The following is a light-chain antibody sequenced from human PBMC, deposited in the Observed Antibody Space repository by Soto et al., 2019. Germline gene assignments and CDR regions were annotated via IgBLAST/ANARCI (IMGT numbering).Light chain of an antibody. CDR2: GAS. CDR3: QLYGSSPLS. V-gene: IGKV3-20*01. Sequence: EIVLTQSPGTLSLSQGERATLSCRASQSVSSSYLAWYQQKPGQAPRLLIYGASIRATGIPDRFSGSGSGTDFTLHIRRLEPEDFAVYYFQLYGSSPLSFGQGTNVEIK. J-gene: IGKJ1*01. CDR1: QSVSSSY.